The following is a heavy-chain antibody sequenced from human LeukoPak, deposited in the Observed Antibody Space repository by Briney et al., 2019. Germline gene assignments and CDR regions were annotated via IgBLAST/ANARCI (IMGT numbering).Heavy chain of an antibody. CDR1: GYTFTSYD. CDR3: ASNRLFETVRGDYYYYGMDV. V-gene: IGHV1-8*02. J-gene: IGHJ6*02. D-gene: IGHD1-14*01. CDR2: MNPNSGNT. Sequence: ASVKVSCKASGYTFTSYDINWVRQATGQGLEWMGWMNPNSGNTGYAQKFQGRVTMTRNTSISSAYMELSSLRSEDTAVYYCASNRLFETVRGDYYYYGMDVWGQGTTVTVSS.